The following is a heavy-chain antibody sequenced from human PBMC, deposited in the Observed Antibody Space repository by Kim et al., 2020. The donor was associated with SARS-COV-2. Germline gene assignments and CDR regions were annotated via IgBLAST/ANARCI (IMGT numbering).Heavy chain of an antibody. CDR2: IFYDGTT. D-gene: IGHD3-10*01. J-gene: IGHJ5*02. CDR3: ARDSQRGRGFAP. CDR1: GGSISRSSYY. Sequence: SETLSLTCTVSGGSISRSSYYWGWIRQPPGKGLEWIGSIFYDGTTYYNPSLKSRVTMSVDMSKTQFSLKLTSVTAADTAVYYCARDSQRGRGFAPWGQGTLVTVSS. V-gene: IGHV4-39*07.